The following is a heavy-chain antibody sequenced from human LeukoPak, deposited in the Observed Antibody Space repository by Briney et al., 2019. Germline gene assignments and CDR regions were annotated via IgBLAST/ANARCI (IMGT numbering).Heavy chain of an antibody. V-gene: IGHV1-8*01. CDR2: MNPNSGNT. CDR1: GYTFTTYD. J-gene: IGHJ3*02. D-gene: IGHD2-2*01. Sequence: ASVTVSCKASGYTFTTYDINWVRQATGQGLEWMGWMNPNSGNTGYAQKFLGRVTMTRSTSISTAYMELSSLRSEDTAVYYCARWGYCSSTSCQNDAFDIWGQGTMVTVSS. CDR3: ARWGYCSSTSCQNDAFDI.